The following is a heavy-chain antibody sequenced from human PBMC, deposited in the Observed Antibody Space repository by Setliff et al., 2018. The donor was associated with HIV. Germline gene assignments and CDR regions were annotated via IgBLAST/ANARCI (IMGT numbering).Heavy chain of an antibody. D-gene: IGHD5-12*01. V-gene: IGHV1-3*04. J-gene: IGHJ5*01. Sequence: GASVKVSCKASGYSFASHSLHWVRQAPGQGLEWTGWINTGNGNTKYSQKFQDRVTITRDTSANTGYMELSGLRSEDTAVYYCARDRVPKRGYTYREPDFDSWGQGTLVTVS. CDR3: ARDRVPKRGYTYREPDFDS. CDR2: INTGNGNT. CDR1: GYSFASHS.